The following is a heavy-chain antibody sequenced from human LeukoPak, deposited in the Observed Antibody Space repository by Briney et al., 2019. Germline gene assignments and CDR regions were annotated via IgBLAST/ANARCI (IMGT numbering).Heavy chain of an antibody. J-gene: IGHJ4*02. CDR3: AKDISYYGSGSDY. CDR1: GFTFDDYA. CDR2: ISWNSGSI. V-gene: IGHV3-9*01. D-gene: IGHD3-10*01. Sequence: GGSLRLSCAASGFTFDDYAMHWVRQAPGKGLEWVSGISWNSGSIGYADSVKGRFTISRDNAKNSLYLQMNSLRAEDTALYYCAKDISYYGSGSDYWGQRTLVTVSS.